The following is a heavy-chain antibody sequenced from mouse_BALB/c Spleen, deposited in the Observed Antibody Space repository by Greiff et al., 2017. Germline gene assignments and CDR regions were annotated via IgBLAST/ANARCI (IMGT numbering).Heavy chain of an antibody. J-gene: IGHJ4*01. V-gene: IGHV1-9*01. D-gene: IGHD1-1*01. CDR3: ARNFPYYYGSSYYYYAMDY. CDR2: ILPGSGST. Sequence: QVQLKQSGAELMKPGASVKISCKATGYTFSSYWIEWVKQRPGHGLEWIGEILPGSGSTNYNEKFKGKATFTADTSSNTAYMQLSSLTSEDSAVYYCARNFPYYYGSSYYYYAMDYWGQGTSVTVSS. CDR1: GYTFSSYW.